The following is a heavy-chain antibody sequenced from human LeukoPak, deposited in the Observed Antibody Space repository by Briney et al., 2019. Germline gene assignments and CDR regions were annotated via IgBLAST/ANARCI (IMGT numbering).Heavy chain of an antibody. CDR3: ARDYYDSSGYAEYFQH. D-gene: IGHD3-22*01. CDR2: ISAYNGNT. V-gene: IGHV1-18*01. Sequence: ASENVSCKASGSTFTNYGISWVRQAPRQGLEWMGWISAYNGNTNYAQKLQGRVTMTTDTSTSTAYMELRSLRSDDTAVYYCARDYYDSSGYAEYFQHWGQGTLVTVSS. J-gene: IGHJ1*01. CDR1: GSTFTNYG.